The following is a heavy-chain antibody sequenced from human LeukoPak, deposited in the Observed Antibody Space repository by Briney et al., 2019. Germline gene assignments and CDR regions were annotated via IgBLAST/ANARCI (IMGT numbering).Heavy chain of an antibody. V-gene: IGHV4-59*12. D-gene: IGHD6-19*01. J-gene: IGHJ4*02. CDR1: GGSISYYY. CDR3: AREPSSGYSSGWYEY. CDR2: ISDGESP. Sequence: SETLSLTCSVSGGSISYYYWSWIRQFPGKGLEWIGYISDGESPDYNPSLQSRVTIYVDSSKNQFSLKLSSVTAADTAVYYCAREPSSGYSSGWYEYWGQGTLVTVSS.